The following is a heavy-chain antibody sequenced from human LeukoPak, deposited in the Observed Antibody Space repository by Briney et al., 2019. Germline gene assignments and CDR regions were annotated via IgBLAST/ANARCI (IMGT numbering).Heavy chain of an antibody. V-gene: IGHV3-66*01. Sequence: TGGSLRLSCAASGFTVSSNYMSWVRQAPGKGLEWVSLIYGGGSTHYADSVKGRFPISTDTSKNTLYLQMNSLRAEDPAVYYCVAAAGIGYYHGMDVWGQGTTVTVSS. J-gene: IGHJ6*02. CDR2: IYGGGST. CDR1: GFTVSSNY. D-gene: IGHD6-13*01. CDR3: VAAAGIGYYHGMDV.